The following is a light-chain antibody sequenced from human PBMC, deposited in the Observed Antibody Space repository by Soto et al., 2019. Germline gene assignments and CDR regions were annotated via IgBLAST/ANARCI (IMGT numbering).Light chain of an antibody. Sequence: EIVLTQSPATLSLSPGERATLSCRASQSVGSYLAWYQQKPGQAPRLLIYDASNRATGIPGGFSGSGSGTDFTLTISSLEPEDFAVYYCQHRSNWPLTFAGGTKM. CDR2: DAS. CDR3: QHRSNWPLT. J-gene: IGKJ4*01. V-gene: IGKV3-11*01. CDR1: QSVGSY.